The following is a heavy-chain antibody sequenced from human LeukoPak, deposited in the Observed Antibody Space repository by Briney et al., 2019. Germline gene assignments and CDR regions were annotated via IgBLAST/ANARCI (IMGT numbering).Heavy chain of an antibody. CDR3: ARVRITMVRGVIGWFDP. V-gene: IGHV1-18*04. J-gene: IGHJ5*02. CDR1: GYTFTSYG. CDR2: ICAYNGNT. D-gene: IGHD3-10*01. Sequence: ASEPVSCLASGYTFTSYGISWVRQAPGQGLEWIGWICAYNGNTNYAQKLQGRVTMTTDTSTSTAYMELRSLRSDDTAVYYCARVRITMVRGVIGWFDPWAQGTLVTVSS.